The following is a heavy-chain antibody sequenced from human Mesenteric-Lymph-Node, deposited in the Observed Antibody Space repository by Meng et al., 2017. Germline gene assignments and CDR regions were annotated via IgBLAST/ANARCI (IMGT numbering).Heavy chain of an antibody. J-gene: IGHJ2*01. Sequence: EVQLVESGGGRVKPGGSLRLSCAASGFIFSSYSMNWVRQAQGKGLEWVSSISSSSSYIYYADSVKGRFTISRDNAKNSLYLQMNSLRAEDTALYYCARDPGGEAAIGLWGRGTLVTVSS. V-gene: IGHV3-21*01. D-gene: IGHD2-2*01. CDR2: ISSSSSYI. CDR3: ARDPGGEAAIGL. CDR1: GFIFSSYS.